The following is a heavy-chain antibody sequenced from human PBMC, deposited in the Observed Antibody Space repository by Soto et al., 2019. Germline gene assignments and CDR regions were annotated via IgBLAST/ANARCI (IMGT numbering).Heavy chain of an antibody. CDR2: ISTYNGNT. CDR3: ARTTVTASYYYMDV. J-gene: IGHJ6*03. Sequence: EASVKVSCKASGYTFTNYGFTWVRQAPGQGLEWLGWISTYNGNTKYAQKVQGRLTMTTDTSTSTANMELTSLRSDDTALYYCARTTVTASYYYMDVWGKGSTLTVSS. CDR1: GYTFTNYG. V-gene: IGHV1-18*01. D-gene: IGHD4-17*01.